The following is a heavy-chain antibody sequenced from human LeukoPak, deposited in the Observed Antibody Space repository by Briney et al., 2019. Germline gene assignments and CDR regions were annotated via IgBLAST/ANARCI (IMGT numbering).Heavy chain of an antibody. D-gene: IGHD3-22*01. CDR1: GGSFSGYY. J-gene: IGHJ4*02. V-gene: IGHV4-34*01. CDR2: INHSGST. Sequence: PSETLSLTCAVYGGSFSGYYWSWIRQPPGKGLEWIGEINHSGSTNYNPSLKSRVTISVDTSKNQFSLKLSSVTDADTAVYYCATPHYDSSGYYNYWGQGTLVTVSS. CDR3: ATPHYDSSGYYNY.